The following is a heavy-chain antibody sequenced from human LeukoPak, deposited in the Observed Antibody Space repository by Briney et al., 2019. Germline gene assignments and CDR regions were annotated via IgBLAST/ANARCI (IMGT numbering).Heavy chain of an antibody. V-gene: IGHV5-51*01. D-gene: IGHD1-26*01. J-gene: IGHJ4*02. CDR2: IYPGDSDT. CDR1: GYTFTSYW. CDR3: ARRGWASGYFEY. Sequence: GESLQISCRGSGYTFTSYWIGWVRPMPGKGLEWMGTIYPGDSDTRYAPSFQGQVSISADRSISTAYLQWSSLKASDTAMYYCARRGWASGYFEYWGQGTLVTVSS.